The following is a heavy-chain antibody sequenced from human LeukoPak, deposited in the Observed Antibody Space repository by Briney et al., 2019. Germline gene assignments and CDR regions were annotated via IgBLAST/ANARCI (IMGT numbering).Heavy chain of an antibody. J-gene: IGHJ4*02. CDR2: IYYSGST. D-gene: IGHD3-3*01. Sequence: SETLSLTCTVSGGSISSGGYYWSWIRQHPGKGLEWIGYIYYSGSTYYNPSLKSRVTISVDTSKNQFSLKLSSVTAADTAVYYCARGDFWSGPFDYWGQGTWSPSPQ. CDR1: GGSISSGGYY. CDR3: ARGDFWSGPFDY. V-gene: IGHV4-31*03.